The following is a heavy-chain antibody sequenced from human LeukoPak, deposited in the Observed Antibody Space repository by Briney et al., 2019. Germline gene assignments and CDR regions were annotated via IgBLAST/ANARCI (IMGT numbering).Heavy chain of an antibody. CDR2: ISGNGGST. V-gene: IGHV3-23*01. CDR3: ANKWGIAADSDY. CDR1: GFTFSSSA. Sequence: GGSLRLSSAASGFTFSSSAMSWVRQAPGKGLEWVSTISGNGGSTFYVHSVKGRFTISRDNSKNTLYLQMNSLRAEDTAVYYCANKWGIAADSDYWGQGTLVTVSS. J-gene: IGHJ4*02. D-gene: IGHD2-8*01.